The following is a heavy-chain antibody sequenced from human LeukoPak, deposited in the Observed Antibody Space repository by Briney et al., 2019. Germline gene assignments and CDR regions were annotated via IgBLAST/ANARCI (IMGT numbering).Heavy chain of an antibody. J-gene: IGHJ4*02. V-gene: IGHV3-30-3*01. Sequence: GGSLRLSCAASGFTFSSYAMHWVRQAPGKGLEWVAVISYDGSNKYYADSVKGRFTISRDNSKNTLYLLMNSLRAEDTAVYYCARDSGSLPPYFDYWGQGTLVTVSS. CDR1: GFTFSSYA. D-gene: IGHD1-26*01. CDR2: ISYDGSNK. CDR3: ARDSGSLPPYFDY.